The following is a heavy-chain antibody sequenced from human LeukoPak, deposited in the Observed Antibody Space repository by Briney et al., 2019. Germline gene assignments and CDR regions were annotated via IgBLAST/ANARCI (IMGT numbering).Heavy chain of an antibody. Sequence: GRSLRLSCAASGFSFSNYAMHWVRQDSGRGLDWVAVISHDGINTYYADSVKGRFTISRDNSKNTLYLQVNSLRVEDTAVYYCVKDQREAYRSGWSRAFDYWGQGTLVTVSS. J-gene: IGHJ4*02. CDR2: ISHDGINT. CDR3: VKDQREAYRSGWSRAFDY. CDR1: GFSFSNYA. D-gene: IGHD6-19*01. V-gene: IGHV3-30*18.